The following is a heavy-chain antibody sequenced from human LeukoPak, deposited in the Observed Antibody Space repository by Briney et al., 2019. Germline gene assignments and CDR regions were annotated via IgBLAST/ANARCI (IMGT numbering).Heavy chain of an antibody. CDR3: AKGIRMVRGVISF. V-gene: IGHV3-23*01. J-gene: IGHJ4*02. CDR1: GFTFNNYA. CDR2: ISGDGDHL. D-gene: IGHD3-10*01. Sequence: GGSLRLSCTVSGFTFNNYAMAWVRQAPGKGLEWVALISGDGDHLYYADSVKGRFTISRDNSKNTLYLQMNSLRAEDTAVYYCAKGIRMVRGVISFWGQGTLVTVSS.